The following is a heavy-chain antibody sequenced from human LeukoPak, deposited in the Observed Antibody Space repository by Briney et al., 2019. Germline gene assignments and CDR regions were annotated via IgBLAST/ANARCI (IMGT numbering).Heavy chain of an antibody. D-gene: IGHD1-26*01. Sequence: SETLSLTCTVSGGSISSYYWSWIRQPPGKGLEWIGYIYYSGSTNYNPSLKSRATISVDTSKNQFSLKLSSVTAADTAIYYCARDNSVGDNAWWFDPWGQGTLVTVSS. J-gene: IGHJ5*02. CDR1: GGSISSYY. CDR3: ARDNSVGDNAWWFDP. CDR2: IYYSGST. V-gene: IGHV4-59*12.